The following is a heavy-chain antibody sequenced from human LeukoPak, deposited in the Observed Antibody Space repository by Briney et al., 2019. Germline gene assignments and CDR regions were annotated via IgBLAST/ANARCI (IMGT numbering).Heavy chain of an antibody. V-gene: IGHV3-23*01. CDR2: IGAGGANT. CDR3: AKDYSSGLTGYFDY. J-gene: IGHJ4*02. CDR1: GFTFSIYA. D-gene: IGHD3-9*01. Sequence: PGGSLRLSCAASGFTFSIYAMSWVRQAPGKGLECVAGIGAGGANTKTADSVRGRFTISRDNPKNTLYPQMNSLRAEDTAVYYCAKDYSSGLTGYFDYWGQGTLVIVSS.